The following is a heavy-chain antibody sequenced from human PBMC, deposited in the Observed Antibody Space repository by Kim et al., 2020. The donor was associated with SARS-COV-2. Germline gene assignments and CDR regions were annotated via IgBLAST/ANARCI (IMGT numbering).Heavy chain of an antibody. CDR3: ATLGYDSSGSMVYFDY. Sequence: ASVKVSCKASGYTFTSYYMHWVRQAPGQGLEWMGIINPSGGSTSYAQKFQGRVTMTRDTSTSTVYMELSSLRSEDTAVYYCATLGYDSSGSMVYFDYWGHGTLGTVSS. J-gene: IGHJ4*01. CDR1: GYTFTSYY. CDR2: INPSGGST. V-gene: IGHV1-46*01. D-gene: IGHD3-22*01.